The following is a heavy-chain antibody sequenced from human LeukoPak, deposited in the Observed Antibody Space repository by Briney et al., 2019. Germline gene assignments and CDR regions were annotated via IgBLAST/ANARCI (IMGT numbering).Heavy chain of an antibody. CDR3: AREDYNDAFDI. J-gene: IGHJ3*02. CDR1: GFTFSSYE. D-gene: IGHD1-14*01. CDR2: IGISDSSI. Sequence: GGSLRLSCAASGFTFSSYEMGWVRQAPGKGLEWVSYIGISDSSIYYADSVKGRFIISRDNAKNSVYLQMNSLRDDDTAIYYCAREDYNDAFDIWGQGTLVTVSS. V-gene: IGHV3-48*03.